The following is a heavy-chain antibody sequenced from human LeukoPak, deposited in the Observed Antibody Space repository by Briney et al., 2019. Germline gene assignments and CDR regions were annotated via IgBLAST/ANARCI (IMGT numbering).Heavy chain of an antibody. CDR1: GYTFTGYY. D-gene: IGHD6-13*01. Sequence: GASVKVSCKASGYTFTGYYMHWVRQAPGQGLEWMGWINPNSGGTNYAQKFQGRVTMTRDTSISTAYMELSRLRSDDTAVYYCARGMGSSWYYAFDIWGQGTMVTVSS. J-gene: IGHJ3*02. V-gene: IGHV1-2*02. CDR3: ARGMGSSWYYAFDI. CDR2: INPNSGGT.